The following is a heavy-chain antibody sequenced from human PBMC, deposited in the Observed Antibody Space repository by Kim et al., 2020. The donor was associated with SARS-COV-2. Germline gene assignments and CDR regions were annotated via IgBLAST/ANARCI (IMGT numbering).Heavy chain of an antibody. V-gene: IGHV3-21*01. CDR2: ISSSSGYI. Sequence: GGSLRLSCAASGFTFSSYSMHWVRQAPGKGLEWVSSISSSSGYIYDADSVKGRFTISRDNAKNSLYLQMNSLRAEDTAVYYCAREAYGDYFDYWGQGTLVTVSS. CDR1: GFTFSSYS. D-gene: IGHD3-10*01. CDR3: AREAYGDYFDY. J-gene: IGHJ4*02.